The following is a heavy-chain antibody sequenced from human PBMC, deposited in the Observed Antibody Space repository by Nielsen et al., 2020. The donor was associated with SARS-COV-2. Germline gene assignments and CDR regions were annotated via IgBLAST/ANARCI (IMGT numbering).Heavy chain of an antibody. J-gene: IGHJ4*02. CDR3: AREGVHLGDFDY. Sequence: GESLKISCAASGFTFTDYYMSWIRQAPGKGLEWVSYISSSGSYTNYADSVKGRFTISRDNAKNSQYLQMNSLRAEDTAVYYCAREGVHLGDFDYWGQGTLVTVSS. CDR2: ISSSGSYT. D-gene: IGHD3-16*01. V-gene: IGHV3-11*05. CDR1: GFTFTDYY.